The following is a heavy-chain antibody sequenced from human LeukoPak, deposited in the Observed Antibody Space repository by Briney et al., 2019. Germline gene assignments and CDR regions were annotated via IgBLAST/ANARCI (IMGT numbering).Heavy chain of an antibody. J-gene: IGHJ4*02. Sequence: SETLSLTCTVSGGSISSGGYYWSWIRQHPGKGLEWIGYIFYSGSTYYNPSLKSRVTISVDTSNNHFSLKLSSVTAADTAVYYCARGYYFDYWGQGALVTVSS. V-gene: IGHV4-31*03. CDR1: GGSISSGGYY. CDR2: IFYSGST. CDR3: ARGYYFDY.